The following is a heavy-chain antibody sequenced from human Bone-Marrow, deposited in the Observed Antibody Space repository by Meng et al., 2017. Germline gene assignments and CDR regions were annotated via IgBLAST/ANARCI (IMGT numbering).Heavy chain of an antibody. Sequence: QVQLGQSGDEVKKPEASVKVSSEESGYTYPSYGISWVPQAPGQGLEWMGWISAYKGNTNYAQKLHGRVTMTTDTSTSTAYMELRSLRSDDTAVYYCARGALRHSEGDYWGQGTLVTVSS. V-gene: IGHV1-18*01. J-gene: IGHJ4*02. CDR1: GYTYPSYG. D-gene: IGHD1-26*01. CDR2: ISAYKGNT. CDR3: ARGALRHSEGDY.